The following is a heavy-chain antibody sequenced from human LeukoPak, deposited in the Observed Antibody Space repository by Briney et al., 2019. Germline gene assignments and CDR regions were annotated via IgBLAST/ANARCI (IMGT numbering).Heavy chain of an antibody. CDR2: INGDGRNI. V-gene: IGHV3-74*01. Sequence: GGSLRLSCVASGFTFSSYWMHWVRQDPRKGLVWVSRINGDGRNINYADSVRGRFTISRDNAKNSLYLQMNSLRAEDTAVYYCARSGLYSSSSEFDYWGQGTLVTVSS. J-gene: IGHJ4*02. CDR3: ARSGLYSSSSEFDY. CDR1: GFTFSSYW. D-gene: IGHD6-6*01.